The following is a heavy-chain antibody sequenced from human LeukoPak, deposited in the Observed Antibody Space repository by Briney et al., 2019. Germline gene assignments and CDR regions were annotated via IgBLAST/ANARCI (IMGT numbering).Heavy chain of an antibody. V-gene: IGHV1-8*03. CDR1: GYTFTSYY. CDR2: MNPNSGNT. Sequence: LRASVKVSCKASGYTFTSYYMHWVRQATGQGLEWMGWMNPNSGNTGYAQKFQGRVTITRNTSISTAYMELSSLRSEDTAVYYCARGASDAFDIWGQGTMVTVSS. J-gene: IGHJ3*02. CDR3: ARGASDAFDI.